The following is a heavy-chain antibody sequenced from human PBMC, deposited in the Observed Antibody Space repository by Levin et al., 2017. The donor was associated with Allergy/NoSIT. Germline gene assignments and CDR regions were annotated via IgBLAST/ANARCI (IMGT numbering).Heavy chain of an antibody. CDR3: ARDAAIGSGDFCTLDF. D-gene: IGHD2-21*02. Sequence: GASVKVSCQASGFILSDYHIQWLRQAPGQGLEWMGWIRPGAGTTNYAQKFQGRVSMTRDTSISTAYMELRSLSDDDTAVYFCARDAAIGSGDFCTLDFWGQGTLVTVSS. CDR2: IRPGAGTT. CDR1: GFILSDYH. J-gene: IGHJ4*02. V-gene: IGHV1-2*02.